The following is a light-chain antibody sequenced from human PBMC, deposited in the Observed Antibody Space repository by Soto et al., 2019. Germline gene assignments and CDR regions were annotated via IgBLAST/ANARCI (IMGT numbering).Light chain of an antibody. CDR1: QTVRNN. J-gene: IGKJ1*01. CDR3: QQYNDWPPT. CDR2: GAS. V-gene: IGKV3-15*01. Sequence: EIVLRQSPGTLSLSPGERATLSLRSSQTVRNNYLAWYQKKPGQAPRLLIYGASTRATGISARLSGSGYGTELTLTISSMQSEDFAVYFCQQYNDWPPTFGHGTKVDIK.